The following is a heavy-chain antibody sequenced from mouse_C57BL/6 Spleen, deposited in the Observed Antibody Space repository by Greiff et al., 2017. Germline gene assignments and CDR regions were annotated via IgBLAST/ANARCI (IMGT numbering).Heavy chain of an antibody. CDR2: IHPNSGST. D-gene: IGHD1-1*01. J-gene: IGHJ4*01. CDR3: ARSYGSSPYYYAMDD. Sequence: QVQLQQSGAELVKPGASVKLSCKASGYTFTSYWMHWVQQRPGQGLEWIGLIHPNSGSTNYNETFTSQDTLTVDKPSSTAYMQLSSLTSEDSAVYDCARSYGSSPYYYAMDDWGQGTSVTVSS. V-gene: IGHV1-64*01. CDR1: GYTFTSYW.